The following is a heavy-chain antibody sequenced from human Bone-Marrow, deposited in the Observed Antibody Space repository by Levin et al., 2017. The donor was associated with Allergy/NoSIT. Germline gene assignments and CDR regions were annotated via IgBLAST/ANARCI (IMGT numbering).Heavy chain of an antibody. J-gene: IGHJ6*02. CDR1: GFTLSQYW. Sequence: GESLKISCAASGFTLSQYWMSWVRQPPGKGLEWVAKIKPDGTETYYVDSLKGRVTTSRDNTRKSLSLQINNLRAEDMAVYYCARDSFSTSSGLDYYYGLDVWGQGTTVTVSS. V-gene: IGHV3-7*01. CDR3: ARDSFSTSSGLDYYYGLDV. D-gene: IGHD2/OR15-2a*01. CDR2: IKPDGTET.